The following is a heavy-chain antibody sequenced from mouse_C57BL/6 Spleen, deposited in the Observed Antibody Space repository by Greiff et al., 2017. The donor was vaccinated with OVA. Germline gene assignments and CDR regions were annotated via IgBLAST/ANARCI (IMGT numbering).Heavy chain of an antibody. Sequence: VQLQQSGPVLVKPGASVKMSCKASGYTFTDYYMNWVKQSHGKSLEWIGVINPYNGGTSYNQKFKGKATLTVDKSSSTAYMELNSLTSEDSAVYYCARSGYGNYDRFAYWGKGTLVTVSA. CDR3: ARSGYGNYDRFAY. D-gene: IGHD2-10*02. J-gene: IGHJ3*01. V-gene: IGHV1-19*01. CDR1: GYTFTDYY. CDR2: INPYNGGT.